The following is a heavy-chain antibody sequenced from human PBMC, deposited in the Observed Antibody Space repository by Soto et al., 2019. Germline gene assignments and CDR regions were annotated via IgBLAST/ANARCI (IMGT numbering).Heavy chain of an antibody. D-gene: IGHD3-16*02. V-gene: IGHV1-69*13. CDR3: ARGVKNDYVWGSYRYIPYGMDV. Sequence: SVKVSCKASGGTFSSYAISWVRQAPGQGLEWMGGIIPIFGTANYAQKFQGRVTITADESTSTAYMELSSLRSEDTAVYYCARGVKNDYVWGSYRYIPYGMDVWGQGTTVTVSS. CDR2: IIPIFGTA. J-gene: IGHJ6*02. CDR1: GGTFSSYA.